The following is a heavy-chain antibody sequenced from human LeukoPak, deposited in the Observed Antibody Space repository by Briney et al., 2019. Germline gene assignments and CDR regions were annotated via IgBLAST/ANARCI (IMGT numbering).Heavy chain of an antibody. CDR3: ARVTGLKGYYMDV. D-gene: IGHD4-23*01. V-gene: IGHV4-4*07. CDR2: IYTSGST. Sequence: SETLSLTCTVSGGSISSYYWSWIRQPAGRGLEWIGRIYTSGSTNYNPSLKSRVTMSVDTSKNQFSRKLSSVTAADTAVYYCARVTGLKGYYMDVWGKGTTVTVSS. J-gene: IGHJ6*03. CDR1: GGSISSYY.